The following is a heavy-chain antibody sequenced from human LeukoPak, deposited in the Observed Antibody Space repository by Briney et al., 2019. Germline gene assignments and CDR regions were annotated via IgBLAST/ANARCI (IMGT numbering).Heavy chain of an antibody. CDR1: GFTVSSNY. Sequence: PGGSLRLSCAASGFTVSSNYMSWVRQAPGKGLEWVSVIYSGGSTYYADSVKGRFTISRDNAKNSLYLEMNSLRDEETAVHYCARGHYGDYAWGRGTLVTVSS. CDR2: IYSGGST. CDR3: ARGHYGDYA. V-gene: IGHV3-53*01. J-gene: IGHJ5*02. D-gene: IGHD4-17*01.